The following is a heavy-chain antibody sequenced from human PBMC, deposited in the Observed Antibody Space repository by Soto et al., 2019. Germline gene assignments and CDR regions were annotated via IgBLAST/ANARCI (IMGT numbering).Heavy chain of an antibody. CDR3: AKDRALLRFLEWLLDAAFDI. CDR2: ISYDGSNK. J-gene: IGHJ3*02. D-gene: IGHD3-3*01. V-gene: IGHV3-30*18. CDR1: GFTFSSYG. Sequence: QVQLVESGGGVVQPGRSLRLSCAASGFTFSSYGMHWVRQAPGKGLEWVAVISYDGSNKYYADSVKGRFTNSRYNSKNTLYLQMNSLRAEDTAVYYCAKDRALLRFLEWLLDAAFDIWGQGTMVTVSS.